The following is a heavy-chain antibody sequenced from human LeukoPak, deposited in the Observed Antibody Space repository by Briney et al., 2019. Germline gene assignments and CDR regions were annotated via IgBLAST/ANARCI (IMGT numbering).Heavy chain of an antibody. CDR3: ARDARRGDDAFDI. Sequence: SETLSLTCTVSGGSISSYYWSWIRQPPGKGLEWIGYISYSGSTNYNPSLKSRVTMSVDTSKNQFSLKLSSVTAADTAVYYCARDARRGDDAFDIWGQGTMVTVSS. CDR2: ISYSGST. V-gene: IGHV4-59*12. D-gene: IGHD2-21*01. J-gene: IGHJ3*02. CDR1: GGSISSYY.